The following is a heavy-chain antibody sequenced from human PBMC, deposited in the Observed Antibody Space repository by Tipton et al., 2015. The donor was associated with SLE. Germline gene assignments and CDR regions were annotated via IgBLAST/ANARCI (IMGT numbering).Heavy chain of an antibody. J-gene: IGHJ6*03. D-gene: IGHD6-6*01. CDR3: ARDRGIAARPSYYYYYMDV. CDR1: GGSFSGYY. V-gene: IGHV4-34*01. CDR2: INHSGGT. Sequence: TLSLTCAVYGGSFSGYYWSWTRQPPGKGLEWIGEINHSGGTKYNPSLKSRVTISVDTSKNQFSLKLSSVTAADTAVYYCARDRGIAARPSYYYYYMDVWGKGTTVTVSS.